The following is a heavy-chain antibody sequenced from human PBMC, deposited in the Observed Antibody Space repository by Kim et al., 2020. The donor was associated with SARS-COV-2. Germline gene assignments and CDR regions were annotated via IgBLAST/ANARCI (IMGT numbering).Heavy chain of an antibody. CDR3: ARLGGGSGSYCAFDY. J-gene: IGHJ4*02. CDR2: IYPGDSDT. D-gene: IGHD3-10*01. Sequence: GESLKISCKGSGYSFTSYWIGWVRQMPGKGLEWMGIIYPGDSDTRYSPSFQGQVTISADKSISTAYLQWSSLKASDTAMYYCARLGGGSGSYCAFDYWGQGTLVTVSS. CDR1: GYSFTSYW. V-gene: IGHV5-51*01.